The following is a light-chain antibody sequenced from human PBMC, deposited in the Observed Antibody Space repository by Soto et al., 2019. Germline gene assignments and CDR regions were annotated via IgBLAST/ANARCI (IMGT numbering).Light chain of an antibody. Sequence: QSALTQPASVYGSPGQSITISCTGTSSDVGGYIYVSWYQQHPGKAPKLMIYEVSNRPSGVSNRFSGSKSGNTASLTISGLQAEDEADYYCSSYTSTLRVVFGGGTQLTVL. J-gene: IGLJ3*02. CDR2: EVS. CDR1: SSDVGGYIY. CDR3: SSYTSTLRVV. V-gene: IGLV2-14*01.